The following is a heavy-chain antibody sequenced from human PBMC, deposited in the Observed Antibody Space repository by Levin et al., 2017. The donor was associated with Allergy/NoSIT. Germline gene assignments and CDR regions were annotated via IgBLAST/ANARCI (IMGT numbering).Heavy chain of an antibody. D-gene: IGHD6-19*01. CDR1: GFSVSSNY. V-gene: IGHV3-53*01. CDR2: IYSDGST. Sequence: PGGSLRLSCAASGFSVSSNYMSWVRQAPGKGLEWVSVIYSDGSTYYADYVKGRFTISRDNSKNTLYLQMNSLRAEDTAVYYCATSGWYDYWGQGTLVTVSS. CDR3: ATSGWYDY. J-gene: IGHJ4*02.